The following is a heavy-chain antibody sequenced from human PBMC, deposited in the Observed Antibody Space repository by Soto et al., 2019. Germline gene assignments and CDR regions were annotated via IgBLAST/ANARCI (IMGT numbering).Heavy chain of an antibody. D-gene: IGHD6-19*01. CDR3: AKEGEHSSGWANFDY. CDR2: ISGSGDST. V-gene: IGHV3-23*01. CDR1: GFTFSSYA. J-gene: IGHJ4*02. Sequence: HPGGSLRLSCAASGFTFSSYAMNWVRQAPGKGLEWVSVISGSGDSTYYADSVKGRFTISRDNSKNTLYLQMNSLRAEDTAVYYCAKEGEHSSGWANFDYWGQGTLVTVSS.